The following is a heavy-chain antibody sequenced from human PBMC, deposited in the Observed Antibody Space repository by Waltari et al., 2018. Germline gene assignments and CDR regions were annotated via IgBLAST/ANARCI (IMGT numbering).Heavy chain of an antibody. CDR1: GYTFTSYY. Sequence: QVQLVQSGAEVKKPGASVKVSCKASGYTFTSYYMHWVRQAPGQGLEWMGSINPSGGSTSYAQKFQGRVTMTRDTSTSTVYMELSSLRSEDTAVYYCARALDYDFWSGYYKAKLPDYWGQGTLVTVSS. V-gene: IGHV1-46*01. CDR3: ARALDYDFWSGYYKAKLPDY. D-gene: IGHD3-3*01. J-gene: IGHJ4*02. CDR2: INPSGGST.